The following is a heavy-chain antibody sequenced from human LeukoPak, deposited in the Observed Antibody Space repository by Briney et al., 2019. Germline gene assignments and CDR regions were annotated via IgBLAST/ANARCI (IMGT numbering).Heavy chain of an antibody. Sequence: GGSLRLSCAASGFTFSSYSMSWVRQAPGKGLEWDSSISSSGSYIYYADSVKGRFTISRDNANKSLYLQLNSLRAEDTAVYFCAREPIYGLNFDYWGQGTLVTVSS. V-gene: IGHV3-21*01. J-gene: IGHJ4*02. D-gene: IGHD2/OR15-2a*01. CDR1: GFTFSSYS. CDR2: ISSSGSYI. CDR3: AREPIYGLNFDY.